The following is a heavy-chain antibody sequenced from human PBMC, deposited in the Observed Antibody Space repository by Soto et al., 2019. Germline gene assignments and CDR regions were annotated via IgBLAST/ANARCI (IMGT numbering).Heavy chain of an antibody. CDR3: GRQRRETGTYGQPLGF. CDR1: GGSISISDTNYY. CDR2: SSYGGIT. Sequence: QLQLQESGPGLVKPSETLSLTCTVSGGSISISDTNYYWVWIRQPPGKGLEWIGSSSYGGITYHNPPLKSRVTNPIDTFKRDFSLKVTSVTAADTAVYYCGRQRRETGTYGQPLGFWGQGTLVTVSA. V-gene: IGHV4-39*01. D-gene: IGHD1-1*01. J-gene: IGHJ4*02.